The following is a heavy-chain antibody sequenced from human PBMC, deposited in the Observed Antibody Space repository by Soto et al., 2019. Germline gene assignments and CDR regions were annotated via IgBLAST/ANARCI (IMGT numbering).Heavy chain of an antibody. J-gene: IGHJ3*02. CDR3: ARGPDNDTDDAVDI. D-gene: IGHD3-22*01. CDR2: IYYSGTT. V-gene: IGHV4-31*03. CDR1: GGSISSGAYY. Sequence: QVQLQESGPGLVKPSQTLSLSCTVSGGSISSGAYYWSWIRQHPGKGLEWIGYIYYSGTTYYNPSLNIRVTMSVDTSKDQFSLKLSSVTAADTAVYYCARGPDNDTDDAVDIWVQGTMVTVSS.